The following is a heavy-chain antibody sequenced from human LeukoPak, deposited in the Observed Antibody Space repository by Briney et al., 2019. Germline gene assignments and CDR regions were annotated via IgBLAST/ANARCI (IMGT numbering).Heavy chain of an antibody. CDR2: IYYSGST. CDR3: ARGSPPPGHYYYYYMDV. J-gene: IGHJ6*03. CDR1: GGSISSYY. Sequence: PSETLSLTCTVSGGSISSYYWSWIRQPPGKGLEWIGYIYYSGSTNYNPSLKSRVTISVDTSKNQFSLKLSSVTAADTAVYYCARGSPPPGHYYYYYMDVWGKGTTVTISS. V-gene: IGHV4-59*08.